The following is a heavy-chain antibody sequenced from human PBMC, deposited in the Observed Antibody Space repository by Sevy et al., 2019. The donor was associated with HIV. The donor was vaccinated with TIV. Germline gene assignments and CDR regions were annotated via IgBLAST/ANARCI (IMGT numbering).Heavy chain of an antibody. D-gene: IGHD2-2*01. Sequence: SETLSLTCAVYGGSFSGYYWSWIRQPPGKGLEWIGEINHSGSTNYNPSLKSRVTISVDTSKNQFSLKLSSVTAADTAVYYCARDPEKYCSSTSCYPRNYYYGMDVWGQGTTVTVSS. CDR2: INHSGST. CDR3: ARDPEKYCSSTSCYPRNYYYGMDV. V-gene: IGHV4-34*01. CDR1: GGSFSGYY. J-gene: IGHJ6*02.